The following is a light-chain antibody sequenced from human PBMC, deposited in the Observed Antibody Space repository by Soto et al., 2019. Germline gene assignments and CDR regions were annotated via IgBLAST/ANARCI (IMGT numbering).Light chain of an antibody. CDR3: QSYDSSLSGYV. CDR2: GNS. CDR1: SSNIGAGYD. V-gene: IGLV1-40*01. J-gene: IGLJ1*01. Sequence: QSVLKQPPSVSGAPVQRVTISSTGSSSNIGAGYDVHWYQQLPGTAPKLLIYGNSNRPSGVPDRFSGSKSGTSASLAITGLQAEDEADYYCQSYDSSLSGYVFGTGTKVTVL.